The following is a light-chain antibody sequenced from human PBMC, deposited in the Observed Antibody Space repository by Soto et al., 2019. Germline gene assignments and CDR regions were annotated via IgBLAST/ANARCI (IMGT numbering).Light chain of an antibody. V-gene: IGKV1-39*01. Sequence: DIQMTQSPADLSASVGDSGTITCRASQSISNYLNWYQKKLGKAPTLLIYGASRLKIGVPSRFSGSGWGTDFTLTINSLEPEDSATYYCQERMSLPFSFGGGTKLEIK. CDR1: QSISNY. CDR2: GAS. J-gene: IGKJ4*01. CDR3: QERMSLPFS.